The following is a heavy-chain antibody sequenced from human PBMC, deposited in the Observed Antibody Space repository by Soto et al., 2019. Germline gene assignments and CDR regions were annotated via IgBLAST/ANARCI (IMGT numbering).Heavy chain of an antibody. J-gene: IGHJ3*02. V-gene: IGHV1-2*04. D-gene: IGHD4-17*01. CDR2: INPNSGGT. CDR1: GYTFTGYY. CDR3: AREGRETTVTTRNAFDI. Sequence: QVQLVQSGAEVKKPGASVKVSCKASGYTFTGYYMHWVRQAPGQGLEWMGWINPNSGGTNYAQKFQGWVTMTSDTSISTAYMELSRLRSDDTAVYYCAREGRETTVTTRNAFDIWGQGTMVTVSS.